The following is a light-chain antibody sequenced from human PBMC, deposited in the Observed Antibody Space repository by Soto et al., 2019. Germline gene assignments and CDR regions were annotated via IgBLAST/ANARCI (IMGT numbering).Light chain of an antibody. CDR1: SSNIGAGFD. V-gene: IGLV1-40*01. J-gene: IGLJ1*01. CDR3: QSYDSSLSALYV. Sequence: QPVLTQPPSVSGAPGQRVTISCTGSSSNIGAGFDVHWYQQLPGTAPKLLIYDNNNRPSGVPDRFSGSKSGTSASLAITGLQAEDEADYYCQSYDSSLSALYVFGTGTKLTVL. CDR2: DNN.